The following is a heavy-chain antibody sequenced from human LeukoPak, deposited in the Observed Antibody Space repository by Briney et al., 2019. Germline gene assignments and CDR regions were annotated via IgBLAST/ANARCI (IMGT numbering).Heavy chain of an antibody. D-gene: IGHD4-17*01. Sequence: GGSLRLSCAASGFTFSRYAMSWVRQAPGKGLEWVSAISGSGGSTYYADSVKGRFTISRDNSKNTLYLQMNSLRAEDTAVYYCATSTVTSFDFDYWGQGTLVTVSS. CDR3: ATSTVTSFDFDY. CDR2: ISGSGGST. V-gene: IGHV3-23*01. CDR1: GFTFSRYA. J-gene: IGHJ4*02.